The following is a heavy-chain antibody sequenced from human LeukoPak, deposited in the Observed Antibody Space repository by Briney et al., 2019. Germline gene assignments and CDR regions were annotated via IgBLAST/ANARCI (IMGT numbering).Heavy chain of an antibody. Sequence: PGGSLRLSCAASEFTFSSYAMSWVRQAPGKGLEWVSTISDSGGSTYYADSVKGRFTISRDNSKNTLYLQMNSLKASDTALYYCASAIVEVPAADHAFDIWGQGTMVIVSS. D-gene: IGHD2-2*01. V-gene: IGHV3-23*01. J-gene: IGHJ3*02. CDR1: EFTFSSYA. CDR3: ASAIVEVPAADHAFDI. CDR2: ISDSGGST.